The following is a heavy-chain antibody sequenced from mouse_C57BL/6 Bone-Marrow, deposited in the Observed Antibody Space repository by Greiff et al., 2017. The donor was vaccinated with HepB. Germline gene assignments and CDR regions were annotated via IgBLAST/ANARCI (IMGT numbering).Heavy chain of an antibody. CDR1: GYAFSSSW. J-gene: IGHJ2*01. V-gene: IGHV1-82*01. CDR2: IYPGDGDT. Sequence: VQLQQSGPELVKPGASVKISCKASGYAFSSSWMNWVKQRPGKGLEWIGRIYPGDGDTNYNGKFKGKATLTADQSSSTAYMQLSSLTSEDSAVYFCARDEIFYGYDGDYWGQGTTLTVSS. D-gene: IGHD2-2*01. CDR3: ARDEIFYGYDGDY.